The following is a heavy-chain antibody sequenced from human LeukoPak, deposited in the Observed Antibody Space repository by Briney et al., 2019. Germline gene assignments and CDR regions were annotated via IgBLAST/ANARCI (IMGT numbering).Heavy chain of an antibody. CDR2: IYYSGKT. Sequence: SETLSLTCTVSGGSISSSSYYWGWIRQPPGKGLECIGSIYYSGKTYYNPSLKSRVTISVDTSKNHFSLKLSSVTATDTAAYYCARSRTDAFDIWGQGTMVTVSS. CDR3: ARSRTDAFDI. J-gene: IGHJ3*02. V-gene: IGHV4-39*01. CDR1: GGSISSSSYY.